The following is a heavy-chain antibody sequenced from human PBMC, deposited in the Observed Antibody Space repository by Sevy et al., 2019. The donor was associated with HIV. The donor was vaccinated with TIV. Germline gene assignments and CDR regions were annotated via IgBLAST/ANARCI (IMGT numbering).Heavy chain of an antibody. D-gene: IGHD6-19*01. J-gene: IGHJ4*02. CDR1: GGSISSGTYY. CDR2: IYTSGNT. CDR3: AREWPGAVAALHFDY. V-gene: IGHV4-61*02. Sequence: SETLSLTCTVSGGSISSGTYYWTWIRQPAGKGLEWIGRIYTSGNTNYNPSFKSRVTISVDKSKNQFSLKLSSVTAADTAVYYCAREWPGAVAALHFDYWGQGTLVTVSS.